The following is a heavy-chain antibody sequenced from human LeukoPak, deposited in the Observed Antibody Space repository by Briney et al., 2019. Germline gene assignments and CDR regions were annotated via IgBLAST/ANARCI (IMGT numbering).Heavy chain of an antibody. CDR2: IYYSGST. CDR3: ARVTTAWYVIGY. D-gene: IGHD6-13*01. V-gene: IGHV4-39*07. CDR1: GGSISSSSYY. J-gene: IGHJ4*02. Sequence: PSETLSLTCTVSGGSISSSSYYWGWIRQPPGKGLEWIGSIYYSGSTYYNPSLKSRVTISVDTSKNQFSLRLSSVTAADTAIYYCARVTTAWYVIGYWGQGALVTVSS.